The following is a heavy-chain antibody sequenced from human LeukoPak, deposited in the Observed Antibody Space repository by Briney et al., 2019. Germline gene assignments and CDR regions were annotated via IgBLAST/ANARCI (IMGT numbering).Heavy chain of an antibody. CDR1: GYTFTSYG. CDR3: ARGGSLWFGELFFDY. J-gene: IGHJ4*02. D-gene: IGHD3-10*01. V-gene: IGHV1-8*02. Sequence: ASVKVSCKASGYTFTSYGISWVRQATGQGLEWMGWMNPNSGDTGYAQKFQGRVTMTRNTSISTAYMELSSLRSEDTAVYYCARGGSLWFGELFFDYWGQGTLVTVSS. CDR2: MNPNSGDT.